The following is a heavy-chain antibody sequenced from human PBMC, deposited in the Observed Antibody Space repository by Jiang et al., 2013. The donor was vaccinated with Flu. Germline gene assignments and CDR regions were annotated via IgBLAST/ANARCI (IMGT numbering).Heavy chain of an antibody. J-gene: IGHJ5*02. CDR2: LSSSGDST. CDR1: GFSLTIYA. D-gene: IGHD6-13*01. CDR3: VTSSTWYFSWFDP. Sequence: VQLLESGGGLVQPGGSLRLSCSASGFSLTIYAIHWVRQAPGKGLEYVSALSSSGDSTYYADSVKGRFTVSRDNSKNTVWLQMSSLRIEDTAVYYCVTSSTWYFSWFDPWGQGTLVTVSS. V-gene: IGHV3-64D*06.